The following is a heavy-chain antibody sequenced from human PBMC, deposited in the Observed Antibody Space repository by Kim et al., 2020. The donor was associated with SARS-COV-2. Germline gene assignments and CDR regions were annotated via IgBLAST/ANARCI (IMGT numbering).Heavy chain of an antibody. V-gene: IGHV6-1*01. J-gene: IGHJ4*02. CDR2: TYYRSKWYN. D-gene: IGHD1-7*01. Sequence: SQTLSLTCAISGDSVSSNSAAWSWIRQSPSGGLEWLGRTYYRSKWYNDYAVSVKSRITFNPDTSKNQFSLQLNSVTPEDTAVYYCARGLGLHHTFDCWGQGTLVTVSS. CDR1: GDSVSSNSAA. CDR3: ARGLGLHHTFDC.